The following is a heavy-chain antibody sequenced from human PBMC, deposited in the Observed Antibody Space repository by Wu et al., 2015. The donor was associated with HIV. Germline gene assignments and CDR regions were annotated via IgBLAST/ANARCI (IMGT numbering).Heavy chain of an antibody. D-gene: IGHD4-23*01. V-gene: IGHV1-69*05. CDR3: ARRGNAYDAFDI. J-gene: IGHJ3*02. CDR1: GGTFSSYV. Sequence: QVQLVQSGAEVKKPGSSVKVSCEASGGTFSSYVITWVRQAPGQGLEWMGGIIPIFGTANYAQKFQGRVTITTDESTSTAYMELSSLRSEDTAVYYCARRGNAYDAFDIWGQGTMVTVSS. CDR2: IIPIFGTA.